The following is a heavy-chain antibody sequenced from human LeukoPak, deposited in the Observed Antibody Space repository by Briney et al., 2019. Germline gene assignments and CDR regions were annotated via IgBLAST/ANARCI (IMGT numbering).Heavy chain of an antibody. J-gene: IGHJ4*02. CDR3: ARAGIQLWLPFDY. Sequence: SETLSLTCAVYGGSFSGYYWSWIRQPPGKGLEWIGEINHSGSTNYNPSHKSRVTISVDTSKNQFSLKLSSVTAADTAVYYCARAGIQLWLPFDYWGQGTLVTVSS. V-gene: IGHV4-34*01. CDR2: INHSGST. CDR1: GGSFSGYY. D-gene: IGHD5-18*01.